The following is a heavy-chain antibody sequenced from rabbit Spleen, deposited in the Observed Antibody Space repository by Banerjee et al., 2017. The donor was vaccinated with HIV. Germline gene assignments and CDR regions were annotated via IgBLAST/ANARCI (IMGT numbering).Heavy chain of an antibody. J-gene: IGHJ6*01. D-gene: IGHD8-1*01. V-gene: IGHV1S45*01. Sequence: QEQLEESGGGLVKPKGSLTLTCTASGVSFSSSSYMCWVRQAPGKGLEWIACIDTGSSGFTYFATWAKGRFTCSKTSSTTVTLQMTRLTAADTATYFCARDTGSSFSSYGMDLWGPGTLVTVS. CDR1: GVSFSSSSY. CDR3: ARDTGSSFSSYGMDL. CDR2: IDTGSSGFT.